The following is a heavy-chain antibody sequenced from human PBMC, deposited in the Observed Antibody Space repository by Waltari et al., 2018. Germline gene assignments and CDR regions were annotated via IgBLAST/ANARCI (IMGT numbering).Heavy chain of an antibody. V-gene: IGHV3-9*03. J-gene: IGHJ3*02. CDR2: IGWNIDTI. Sequence: VESGGGLVQPGGSLRLSCVAPGFTFADHARHWIRQVPGKGLEWVSSIGWNIDTIGYADFVRGRFIISRDNAKKSLYLQMNSLRVDDMAVYFCAKFDTRRDLYDMWGQGTMVTVSS. CDR3: AKFDTRRDLYDM. D-gene: IGHD3-9*01. CDR1: GFTFADHA.